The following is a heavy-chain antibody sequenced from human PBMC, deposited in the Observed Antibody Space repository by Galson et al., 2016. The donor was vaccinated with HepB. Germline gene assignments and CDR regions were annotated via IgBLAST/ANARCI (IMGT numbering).Heavy chain of an antibody. CDR1: GASFHGYS. V-gene: IGHV4-34*01. CDR2: IDYSGTT. J-gene: IGHJ4*02. Sequence: SETLSLTCAVSGASFHGYSLSWIRQSPGKGLEWIGEIDYSGTTDYNPSLKSQVTISVDTAKNQFSLKLTSLTAADTAMYFCARGGWRQLNFDSWGQGTLVTVSS. D-gene: IGHD2-15*01. CDR3: ARGGWRQLNFDS.